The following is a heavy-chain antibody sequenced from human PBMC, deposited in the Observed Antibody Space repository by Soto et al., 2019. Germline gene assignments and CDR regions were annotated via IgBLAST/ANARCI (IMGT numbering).Heavy chain of an antibody. J-gene: IGHJ3*02. D-gene: IGHD3-22*01. Sequence: SETLSLTCTVSGGSLSSYSWGWIRQPPGRGLELIGSLYYSGSTHFNPSLQSRVTIPVDTSKNQFSLRLTSVTAADTAVYYCARAYYYDSSGYYPGAFDIWGQGTMVNVS. CDR1: GGSLSSYS. CDR3: ARAYYYDSSGYYPGAFDI. CDR2: LYYSGST. V-gene: IGHV4-59*01.